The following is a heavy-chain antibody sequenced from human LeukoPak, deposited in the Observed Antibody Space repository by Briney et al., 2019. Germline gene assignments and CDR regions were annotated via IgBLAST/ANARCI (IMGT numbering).Heavy chain of an antibody. D-gene: IGHD6-13*01. J-gene: IGHJ4*02. CDR1: GGSISSYY. CDR2: IYYSGST. CDR3: ARDLAAAHNPLDY. Sequence: SETLSLTCTVSGGSISSYYWSWIRQPPGKGLEWIGYIYYSGSTNYNPSLKSRVTISVDTSKNQFSLKLSSVTAADTAVYYCARDLAAAHNPLDYWGQGTLVTVSS. V-gene: IGHV4-59*01.